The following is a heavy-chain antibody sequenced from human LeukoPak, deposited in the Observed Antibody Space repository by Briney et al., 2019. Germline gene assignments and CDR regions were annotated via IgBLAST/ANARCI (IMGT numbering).Heavy chain of an antibody. V-gene: IGHV3-30*04. J-gene: IGHJ4*02. CDR1: GFTFSNYA. CDR3: AKDGNWARFEN. Sequence: GGSLTLSCAASGFTFSNYAMHWVRQAPGKGLEWVAVISYGGSNKYYTDSVKGRFTISGDSSKNTLYLQMNSQRPEDTAVYYCAKDGNWARFENWGQGTLVTVSS. CDR2: ISYGGSNK. D-gene: IGHD7-27*01.